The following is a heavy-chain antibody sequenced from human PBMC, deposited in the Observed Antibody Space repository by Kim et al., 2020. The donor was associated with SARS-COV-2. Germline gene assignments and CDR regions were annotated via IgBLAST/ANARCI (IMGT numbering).Heavy chain of an antibody. V-gene: IGHV4-31*03. CDR1: GGSISSGGYY. CDR3: ARVPDLYGMDF. J-gene: IGHJ6*02. Sequence: SETLSLTCTVSGGSISSGGYYWSWIRQHPGKGLEWFGYIYYSGSTYYNPSLKSRVTISVHPSKNQFSLKVSSVPAADTALYYCARVPDLYGMDFWGQGT. CDR2: IYYSGST.